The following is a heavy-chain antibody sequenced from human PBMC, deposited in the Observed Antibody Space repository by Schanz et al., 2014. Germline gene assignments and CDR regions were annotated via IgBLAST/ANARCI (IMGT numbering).Heavy chain of an antibody. CDR1: GFTFSSSG. CDR2: IPSDESNK. Sequence: QVQLVESGGGVVQPGGSLRLSCAASGFTFSSSGMHWVRQAPGKGLEWVAFIPSDESNKYYIDSVKGRFTISRDNSRETMFLQMNTLRPDDTAVYYCARDRRLQRQSGWDYWGQGTLVTVSS. D-gene: IGHD3-10*01. CDR3: ARDRRLQRQSGWDY. V-gene: IGHV3-30*02. J-gene: IGHJ4*02.